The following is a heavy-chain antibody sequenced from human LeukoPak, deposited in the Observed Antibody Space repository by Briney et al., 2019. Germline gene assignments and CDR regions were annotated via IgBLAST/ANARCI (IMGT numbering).Heavy chain of an antibody. CDR2: ISWNSGSI. V-gene: IGHV3-9*01. Sequence: PGGSLRLSCAASGFTFDDYAMHWVRQAPGKGLEWVSGISWNSGSIGYADSVKGRFTTSRDNAKNSLYLQMNSLRVEDTAIYYCAKSLDYWGRGALVTVSS. CDR1: GFTFDDYA. CDR3: AKSLDY. J-gene: IGHJ4*02.